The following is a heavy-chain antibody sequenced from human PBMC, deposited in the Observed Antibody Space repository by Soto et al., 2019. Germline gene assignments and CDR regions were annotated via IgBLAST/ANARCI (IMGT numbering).Heavy chain of an antibody. CDR2: VYSSGCT. CDR3: ARHWWSSGSYLVFDS. D-gene: IGHD6-19*01. J-gene: IGHJ4*02. Sequence: QVQLQESGPGLLKPSETLSLTCTISGASIAGYYWSWIRQSPGKGLEWIGYVYSSGCTNYNPSLQSRVAMSIDTSKRQSSLKLTSVTAADTALYYCARHWWSSGSYLVFDSWGQGTLVTVSS. CDR1: GASIAGYY. V-gene: IGHV4-59*08.